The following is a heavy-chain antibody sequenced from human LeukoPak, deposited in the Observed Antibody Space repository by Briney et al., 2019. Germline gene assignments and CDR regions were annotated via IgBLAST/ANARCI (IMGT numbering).Heavy chain of an antibody. Sequence: PGRSLRLSCAASGFIFRSYGMHWVSQTPGEGLEWVAAIWYDGRDKYYADSVKGRFTISRDNSENTLSLQMNSLRGEDTAVYYCARDIVATGGRYFDHWGQGTLVTVSS. J-gene: IGHJ4*02. CDR3: ARDIVATGGRYFDH. V-gene: IGHV3-33*01. D-gene: IGHD6-13*01. CDR2: IWYDGRDK. CDR1: GFIFRSYG.